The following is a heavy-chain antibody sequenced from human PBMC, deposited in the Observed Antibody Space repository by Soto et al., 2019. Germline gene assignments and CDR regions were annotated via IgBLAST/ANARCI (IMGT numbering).Heavy chain of an antibody. Sequence: QVQLQESGPGLVKPSETLSLTCTVSGGSISSYYWSWIRQPPGKGLEWIGYIYYSRSTNYNPSLKSRVTISVDTSKNQFSLKLSSVTAADTAVYYCAKIHGAFDIWGQGTMVTVSS. J-gene: IGHJ3*02. CDR2: IYYSRST. CDR3: AKIHGAFDI. V-gene: IGHV4-59*01. CDR1: GGSISSYY.